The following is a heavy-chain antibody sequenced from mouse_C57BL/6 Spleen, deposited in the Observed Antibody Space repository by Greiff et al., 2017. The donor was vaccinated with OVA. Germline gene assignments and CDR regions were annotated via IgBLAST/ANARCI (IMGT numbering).Heavy chain of an antibody. D-gene: IGHD2-1*01. Sequence: EVKLMESGGDLVKPGGSLKLSCAASGFTFSSYGMSWVRQTPDKRLEWVATISSGGSYTYYPDSVKGRITISRDNAKNTLYLQMSSLKSEDTAMYYFARHNPTYGNYAMDYWGQGTSVTVSS. CDR2: ISSGGSYT. V-gene: IGHV5-6*01. J-gene: IGHJ4*01. CDR1: GFTFSSYG. CDR3: ARHNPTYGNYAMDY.